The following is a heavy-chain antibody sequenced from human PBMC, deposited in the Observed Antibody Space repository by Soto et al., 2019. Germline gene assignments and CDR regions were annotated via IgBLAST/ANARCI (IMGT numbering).Heavy chain of an antibody. CDR2: IIPIFGTA. D-gene: IGHD5-18*01. Sequence: SVKVSCKASGGTLSSYAICWVRQAPGQGLEWMGGIIPIFGTANYAQKFQGRVTITADESTSTAYMELSSLRSEDTAVYYCAREWVQLGYYYGMDVWGQGTTVNVSS. J-gene: IGHJ6*02. CDR1: GGTLSSYA. CDR3: AREWVQLGYYYGMDV. V-gene: IGHV1-69*13.